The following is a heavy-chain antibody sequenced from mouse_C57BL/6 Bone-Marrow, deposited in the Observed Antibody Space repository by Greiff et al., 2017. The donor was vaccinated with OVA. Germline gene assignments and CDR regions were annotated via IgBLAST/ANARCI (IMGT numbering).Heavy chain of an antibody. CDR2: IWSGGST. D-gene: IGHD1-1*01. V-gene: IGHV2-2*01. Sequence: VKVVESGPGLVQPSQSLSITCTVSGFSLTSYGVHWVRQSPGKGLEWLGVIWSGGSTDYNAAFISRLSISKDNSKSQVFFKMNSLQADDTAIYYCARMGDGSSFYFDYWGQGTTLTVSS. J-gene: IGHJ2*01. CDR3: ARMGDGSSFYFDY. CDR1: GFSLTSYG.